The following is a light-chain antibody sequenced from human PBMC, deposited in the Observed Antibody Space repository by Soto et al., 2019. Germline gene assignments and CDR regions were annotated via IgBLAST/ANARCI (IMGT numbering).Light chain of an antibody. V-gene: IGKV3-15*01. J-gene: IGKJ4*01. CDR2: GAS. CDR1: QSVSSD. CDR3: QQYNNWPLT. Sequence: EIVMTQSPATLSVSPGERATLSCRASQSVSSDLAWYQQKPGQAPRLLFYGASTRATGIPARFSGIGSGTQFTLTISSLQSEDFAVYYCQQYNNWPLTFGGGTKVDIK.